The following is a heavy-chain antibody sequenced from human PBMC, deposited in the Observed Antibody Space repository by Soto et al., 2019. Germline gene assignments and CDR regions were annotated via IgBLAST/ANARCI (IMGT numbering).Heavy chain of an antibody. V-gene: IGHV3-74*01. Sequence: GGSLRLSCAASGFTFSSYWMHWVRQAPGKGLVWVSRINSDGSSTSYADSVKGRFTISRDNAKNTLYLQMNSLRAEDTAVYYCARDQVATIGYYYYYYYMDVWGKGTTVTVSS. J-gene: IGHJ6*03. CDR3: ARDQVATIGYYYYYYYMDV. CDR2: INSDGSST. CDR1: GFTFSSYW. D-gene: IGHD5-12*01.